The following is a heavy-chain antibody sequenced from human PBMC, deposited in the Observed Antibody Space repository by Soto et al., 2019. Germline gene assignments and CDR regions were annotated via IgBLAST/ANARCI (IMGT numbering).Heavy chain of an antibody. CDR3: ARHFTGTIFGVVKIYYYYGMDV. V-gene: IGHV4-39*01. Sequence: PSETLSLTCTVSGGSISSSSYYWGWIRQPPGKGLEWIGSIYYSGSTYYNPSLKSRVTISVDTSKNQFSLKLSSVTAADTAVYYCARHFTGTIFGVVKIYYYYGMDVWGQGTTVTVSS. J-gene: IGHJ6*02. CDR1: GGSISSSSYY. D-gene: IGHD3-3*01. CDR2: IYYSGST.